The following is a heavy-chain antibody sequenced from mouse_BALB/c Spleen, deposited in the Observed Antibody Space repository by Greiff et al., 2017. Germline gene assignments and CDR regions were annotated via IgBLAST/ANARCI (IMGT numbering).Heavy chain of an antibody. V-gene: IGHV3-8*02. J-gene: IGHJ2*01. D-gene: IGHD1-1*01. CDR2: ISYSGST. Sequence: EVQLQESGPSLVKPSQTLSLTCSVTGDSITSGYWNWIRKFPGNKLEYMGYISYSGSTYYNPSLKSRISITRDTSKNQYYLQLNSVTTEDTATYYCARYPGSSSYYFDYWGQGTTLTVSS. CDR1: GDSITSGY. CDR3: ARYPGSSSYYFDY.